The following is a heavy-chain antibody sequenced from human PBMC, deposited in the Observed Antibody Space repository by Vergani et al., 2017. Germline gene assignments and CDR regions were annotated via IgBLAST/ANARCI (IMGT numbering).Heavy chain of an antibody. Sequence: QVQMQESGPGLVKPSETLSLTCTVSSYSISSGYYWGWIRQPPGKGLEWIGSIYHSGSTHYNTSLKSRVTISEDTSKNQSSLKLSSVTAADTAVYYCARGEYMTTVTRFDYWDRGTLVIVSS. J-gene: IGHJ4*02. D-gene: IGHD4-17*01. CDR3: ARGEYMTTVTRFDY. CDR1: SYSISSGYY. V-gene: IGHV4-38-2*02. CDR2: IYHSGST.